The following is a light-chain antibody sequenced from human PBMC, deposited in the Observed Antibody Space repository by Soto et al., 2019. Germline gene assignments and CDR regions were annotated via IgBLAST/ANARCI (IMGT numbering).Light chain of an antibody. J-gene: IGKJ1*01. V-gene: IGKV3-20*01. CDR1: QTVNSPY. Sequence: EIVLTQSPGTLSLSPGERGTLSCRTSQTVNSPYLAWYQQKPGQAPRLLISGASTRATGIPDRFSVSGSGTEFTLTISRLGSEDFAVYYCQQYNTWPRTFGQGHKVDIK. CDR2: GAS. CDR3: QQYNTWPRT.